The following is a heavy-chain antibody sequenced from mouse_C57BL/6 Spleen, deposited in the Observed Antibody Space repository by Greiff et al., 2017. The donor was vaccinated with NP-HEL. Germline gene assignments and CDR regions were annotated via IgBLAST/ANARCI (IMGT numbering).Heavy chain of an antibody. CDR2: FHPYNDDT. CDR3: ARNYYDYDVGWYFDV. D-gene: IGHD2-4*01. CDR1: GYTFTTYP. J-gene: IGHJ1*03. V-gene: IGHV1-47*01. Sequence: VQLQESGAELVKPGASVKMSCKASGYTFTTYPIEWMKQNHGKSLEWIGNFHPYNDDTKYNEKFKGKATLTVEKSSSTVYLELSRLTSDDSAVYYCARNYYDYDVGWYFDVWGTGTTVTVSS.